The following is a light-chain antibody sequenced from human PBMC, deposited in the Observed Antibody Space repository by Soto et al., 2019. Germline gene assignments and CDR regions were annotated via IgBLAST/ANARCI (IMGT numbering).Light chain of an antibody. Sequence: DIHMTQSPYSLSASLGDRVTIICRASQSVSTRLAWYQQKPGKAPKVLIYDASSWAGGVPSRFTGSGSGTEFTLTINSLQPDDFATYYCQQYSVYWTFGQGTKVDIK. CDR2: DAS. CDR3: QQYSVYWT. V-gene: IGKV1-5*02. J-gene: IGKJ1*01. CDR1: QSVSTR.